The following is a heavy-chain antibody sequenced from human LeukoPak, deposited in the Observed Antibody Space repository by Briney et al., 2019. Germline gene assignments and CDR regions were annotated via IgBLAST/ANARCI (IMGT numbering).Heavy chain of an antibody. V-gene: IGHV1-69*13. D-gene: IGHD5-12*01. CDR2: IIPIFGTA. J-gene: IGHJ4*02. CDR3: ARSSIVATFRFDY. Sequence: SVKVSCKASGGTFSSYAISWVRQAPGQGLEWMGGIIPIFGTANCAQKFQGRVTITADESTSTAYMELSSLRSEDTAVYYCARSSIVATFRFDYWGQGTLVTVSS. CDR1: GGTFSSYA.